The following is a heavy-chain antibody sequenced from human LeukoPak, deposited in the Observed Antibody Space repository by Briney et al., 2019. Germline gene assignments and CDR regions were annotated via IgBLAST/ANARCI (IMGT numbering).Heavy chain of an antibody. CDR2: IKSKTDGGTT. CDR3: TTDGAGSDYGDSNDAFDI. J-gene: IGHJ3*02. D-gene: IGHD4-17*01. V-gene: IGHV3-15*01. CDR1: GFTFSNAW. Sequence: GGSLRLSCAASGFTFSNAWMGWVRQAPGKGLEWVGRIKSKTDGGTTDYAAPVKGRFTISRDDSKNTLYLQMNSLKTEDTAVYYCTTDGAGSDYGDSNDAFDIWGQGTMVTVSS.